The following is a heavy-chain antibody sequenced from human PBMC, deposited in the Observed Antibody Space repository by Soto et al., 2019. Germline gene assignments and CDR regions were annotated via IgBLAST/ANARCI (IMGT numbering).Heavy chain of an antibody. CDR3: ARYYDILTGYYRDRRWFDP. D-gene: IGHD3-9*01. J-gene: IGHJ5*02. V-gene: IGHV4-39*01. CDR1: GGSISSSSYY. Sequence: PSETLSLTCTVSGGSISSSSYYWGWIRQPPGKGLEWIGSIYYSGSTYYNPSLKSRVTISVDTSKNQFSLKLSSVTAADTAVYYCARYYDILTGYYRDRRWFDPWGQGTLVTVSS. CDR2: IYYSGST.